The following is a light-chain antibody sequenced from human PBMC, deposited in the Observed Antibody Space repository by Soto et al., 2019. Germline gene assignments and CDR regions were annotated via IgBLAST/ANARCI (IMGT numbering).Light chain of an antibody. CDR2: KDN. J-gene: IGLJ1*01. CDR3: QSADITGTYV. V-gene: IGLV3-25*02. CDR1: ALPKQY. Sequence: SYELTQPPSVSESPGQRARITCSGDALPKQYAYWYQQKPGQAPVLVIYKDNERPSGIPERFSGSSSGTTATLDISGVQAEDEADYYCQSADITGTYVFATGTKVTVL.